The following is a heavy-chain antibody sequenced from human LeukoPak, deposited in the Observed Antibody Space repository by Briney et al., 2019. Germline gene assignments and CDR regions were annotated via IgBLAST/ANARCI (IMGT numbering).Heavy chain of an antibody. CDR1: GYTFTGYY. D-gene: IGHD2-15*01. CDR2: INPNSGGT. Sequence: ASVKVSCKASGYTFTGYYMHWVRQAPGQGLEWMGWINPNSGGTNYAQKFQGRVTMTRGTSISTAYMELSRLRSDDTAVYYCARGFTRYCSGGSCYCEDYWGQGTLVTVSS. J-gene: IGHJ4*02. CDR3: ARGFTRYCSGGSCYCEDY. V-gene: IGHV1-2*02.